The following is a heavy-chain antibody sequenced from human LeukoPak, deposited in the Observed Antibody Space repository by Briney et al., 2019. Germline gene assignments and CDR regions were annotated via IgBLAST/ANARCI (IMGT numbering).Heavy chain of an antibody. CDR2: IYPGDSDT. CDR1: GYSFTSYW. D-gene: IGHD2-2*02. J-gene: IGHJ4*02. Sequence: GESLKLSCKGSGYSFTSYWIGWVREMPGKGLEWMGIIYPGDSDTRYSPSFQGQVTISADKSISTAYLQWSSLQASDTAMYYCARRYGCSSTSCYTSALDYWGQGTLVTVSS. V-gene: IGHV5-51*01. CDR3: ARRYGCSSTSCYTSALDY.